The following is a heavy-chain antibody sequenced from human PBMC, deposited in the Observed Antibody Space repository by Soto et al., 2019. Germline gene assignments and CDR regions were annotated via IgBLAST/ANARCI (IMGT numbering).Heavy chain of an antibody. CDR2: INQSGST. CDR1: GGSFSGYY. D-gene: IGHD6-13*01. J-gene: IGHJ4*02. CDR3: ARTYSSSWSPFDY. Sequence: QVQLQQWGAGLLKPSETLSLTCAVYGGSFSGYYWSWIRQPPGKGLEWIGEINQSGSTNYNPSLTSRVTXSXDXXKNQFSLELSSVTAADTAVYYCARTYSSSWSPFDYWGQGTLVTVSS. V-gene: IGHV4-34*01.